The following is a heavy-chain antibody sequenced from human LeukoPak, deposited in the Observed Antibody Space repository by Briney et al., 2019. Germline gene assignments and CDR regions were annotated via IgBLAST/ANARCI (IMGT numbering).Heavy chain of an antibody. Sequence: PSETLSLTCAVYGGSFSGYYWSWIRQPPGKGLEWIGEINHSGSTNYNPSLKSRVTISVDTSKNQFSLKLSSVTAADTAVYYCARHRLGSGSGSYCLFDYWGQGTLVTVSS. V-gene: IGHV4-34*01. D-gene: IGHD3-10*01. CDR1: GGSFSGYY. CDR2: INHSGST. J-gene: IGHJ4*02. CDR3: ARHRLGSGSGSYCLFDY.